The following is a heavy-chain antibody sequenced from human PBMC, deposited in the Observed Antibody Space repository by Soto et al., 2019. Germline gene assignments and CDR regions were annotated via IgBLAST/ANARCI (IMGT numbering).Heavy chain of an antibody. CDR3: ARDQGGTTLYYHGMDV. D-gene: IGHD1-7*01. J-gene: IGHJ6*02. CDR2: ISYDGSNK. V-gene: IGHV3-30-3*01. Sequence: QVQLVESGGGVVQPGRSLRLSCAASGFTFSSYAMHRVRQAPGKGLEWVALISYDGSNKYYADSVKGRFTISRDNSKNTLYLQMNSLRPEDTAVYHCARDQGGTTLYYHGMDVWGQGTTVTVSS. CDR1: GFTFSSYA.